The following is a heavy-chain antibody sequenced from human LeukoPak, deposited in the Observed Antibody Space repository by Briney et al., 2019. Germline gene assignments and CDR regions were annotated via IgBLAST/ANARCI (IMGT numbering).Heavy chain of an antibody. CDR3: ARDLHWGASDY. D-gene: IGHD1-26*01. CDR1: EFTFTSHW. J-gene: IGHJ4*02. Sequence: GGSLRLSCAASEFTFTSHWMHWVRQVPGKGLVWVSRLSKDGSDSFYADSVKGRFTISRDNARNTVELQMNSLRPEDTAVYYCARDLHWGASDYWGQGTLVTVSS. CDR2: LSKDGSDS. V-gene: IGHV3-74*01.